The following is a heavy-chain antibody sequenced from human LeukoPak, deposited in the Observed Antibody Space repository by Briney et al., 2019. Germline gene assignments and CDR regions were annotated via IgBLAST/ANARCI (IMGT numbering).Heavy chain of an antibody. CDR1: GFSFSRYS. Sequence: GGSLRLSCTASGFSFSRYSMNWVRQAPGKGLEWISYISSDGSTIYYADSVKGRFTISRDNARNSLYLQMNSLRAEDTALHYCARDPAIQTWLSAYFFDYWGQGTQVTVSS. J-gene: IGHJ4*02. V-gene: IGHV3-48*01. CDR3: ARDPAIQTWLSAYFFDY. D-gene: IGHD3-22*01. CDR2: ISSDGSTI.